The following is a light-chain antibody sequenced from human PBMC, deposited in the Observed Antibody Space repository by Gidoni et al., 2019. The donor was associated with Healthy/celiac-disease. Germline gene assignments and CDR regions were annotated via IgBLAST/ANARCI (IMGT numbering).Light chain of an antibody. CDR1: KLGDKY. J-gene: IGLJ3*02. CDR2: QDS. Sequence: SYELTQPPSVHVSPGQTASLTCSGDKLGDKYACWYQQQPGQSPVLVIYQDSKPPSGIPDLFSGSNSGNTATLTISGTHAMDEADYYCQAWDSSTARFGGGTKLTVL. CDR3: QAWDSSTAR. V-gene: IGLV3-1*01.